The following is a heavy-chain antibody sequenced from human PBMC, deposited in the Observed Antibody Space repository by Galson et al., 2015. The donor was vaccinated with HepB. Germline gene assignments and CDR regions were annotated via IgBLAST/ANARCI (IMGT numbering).Heavy chain of an antibody. V-gene: IGHV1-2*02. CDR2: INPNSGGT. J-gene: IGHJ4*02. Sequence: SVKVSCKASGYTFTGYYMHWVRQAPGQGLEWTGWINPNSGGTNYAQKFQGRVTITADESTSTAYMELSSLRSEDTAVYYCARRRGDGYNIVYFDYWGQGTLVTVSS. CDR1: GYTFTGYY. CDR3: ARRRGDGYNIVYFDY. D-gene: IGHD5-24*01.